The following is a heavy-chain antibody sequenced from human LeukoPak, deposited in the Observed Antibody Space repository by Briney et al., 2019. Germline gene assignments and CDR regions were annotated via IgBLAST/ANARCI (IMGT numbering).Heavy chain of an antibody. V-gene: IGHV3-30-3*01. CDR1: GFTFSSYE. J-gene: IGHJ4*02. D-gene: IGHD3-22*01. CDR3: AREGHYYDSSGPTGAFDY. CDR2: ISYDGSNK. Sequence: GGSLRLSCAASGFTFSSYEMNWVRQAPGKGLEWVAVISYDGSNKYYADSVKGRFTISRDNSKNTLYLQMNSLRAEDTAVYYCAREGHYYDSSGPTGAFDYWGQGTLVTVSS.